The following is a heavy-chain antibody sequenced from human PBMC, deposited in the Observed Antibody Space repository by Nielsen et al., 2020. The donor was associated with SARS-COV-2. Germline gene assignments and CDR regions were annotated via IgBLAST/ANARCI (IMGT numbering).Heavy chain of an antibody. CDR1: GFTFSNYA. V-gene: IGHV3-64*04. CDR3: ARDLDYDILTGYYSGMDV. J-gene: IGHJ6*02. Sequence: GGSLRLSCAASGFTFSNYAMHWVRQAPGKGLEFVSAINSIGGNTYYADSVEGRFTISRDNSKNTLYLQMNSLRGEDTAVYYCARDLDYDILTGYYSGMDVWGQGTTVTVSS. D-gene: IGHD3-9*01. CDR2: INSIGGNT.